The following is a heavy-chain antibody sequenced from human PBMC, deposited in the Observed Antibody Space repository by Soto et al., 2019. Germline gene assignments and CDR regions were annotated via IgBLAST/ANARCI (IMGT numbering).Heavy chain of an antibody. CDR1: GGTFSNYP. Sequence: QVQLVQSGAEVKKPGSSVKVSCKASGGTFSNYPISWVRQAPGQGLEWMGGIIPIFGTVNYAQKFQGRVTITADESTSTAYMELSSLRSEDTAVXYCXXXXXXXXXXXYFDLWGRGTLVTVSS. CDR3: XXXXXXXXXXXYFDL. J-gene: IGHJ2*01. CDR2: IIPIFGTV. V-gene: IGHV1-69*12.